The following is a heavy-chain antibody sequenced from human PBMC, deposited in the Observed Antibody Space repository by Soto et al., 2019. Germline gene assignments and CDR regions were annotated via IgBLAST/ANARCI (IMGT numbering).Heavy chain of an antibody. Sequence: QVQLQESGPGVVKPSETLSLTCTVSGGSVSSGSYYWSWIRQPPGKGLEWIGYIYYSGSTNYNPSLKSRVTISVDTSKNQFSLKLSSVTAADTAVYYCARVGYSYGIDYWGQGTLVTVSS. CDR1: GGSVSSGSYY. V-gene: IGHV4-61*01. CDR3: ARVGYSYGIDY. D-gene: IGHD5-18*01. J-gene: IGHJ4*02. CDR2: IYYSGST.